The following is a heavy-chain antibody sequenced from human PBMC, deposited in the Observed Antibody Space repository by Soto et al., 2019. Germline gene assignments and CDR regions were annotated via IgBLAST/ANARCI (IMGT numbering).Heavy chain of an antibody. V-gene: IGHV4-30-4*02. CDR3: ASSSLYGMDG. CDR1: GGSISSGYYY. Sequence: SVTLSLTCFVSGGSISSGYYYWSWIRQPPGKGLEWIGNIYYSGNTYYNPSLKSRLIISIETSTNQFSLKVGSVTAAHTAVYYCASSSLYGMDGWERGTTVTVAS. J-gene: IGHJ6*01. CDR2: IYYSGNT.